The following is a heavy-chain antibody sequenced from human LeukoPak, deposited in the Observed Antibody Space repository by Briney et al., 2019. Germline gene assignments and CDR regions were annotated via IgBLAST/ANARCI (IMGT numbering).Heavy chain of an antibody. CDR2: IGAYNGNT. CDR1: GYTFTSFG. J-gene: IGHJ4*02. D-gene: IGHD6-13*01. V-gene: IGHV1-18*01. CDR3: ARDQMNIAAAGAYFDY. Sequence: ASVKVSCKASGYTFTSFGISWVRQAPGQGLEWMGWIGAYNGNTKYGQKLQGRVTMTTDTSTSTAYMELRSLRSDDAAVYYCARDQMNIAAAGAYFDYCGQGTLVTVSS.